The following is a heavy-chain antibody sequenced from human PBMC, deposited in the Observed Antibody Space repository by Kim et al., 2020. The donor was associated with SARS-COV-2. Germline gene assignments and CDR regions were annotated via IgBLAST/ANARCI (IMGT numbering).Heavy chain of an antibody. D-gene: IGHD6-25*01. CDR2: IYSGGST. CDR3: ARDKRSEGRNYYYYGMDV. Sequence: GGSLRLSCAASGFTVSSNYMSWVRQAPGKGLEWVSVIYSGGSTYYADSVKGRFTISRDNSKNTLYLQMNSLRAEDTAVYYCARDKRSEGRNYYYYGMDVWGQGTTVTVSS. J-gene: IGHJ6*02. V-gene: IGHV3-53*01. CDR1: GFTVSSNY.